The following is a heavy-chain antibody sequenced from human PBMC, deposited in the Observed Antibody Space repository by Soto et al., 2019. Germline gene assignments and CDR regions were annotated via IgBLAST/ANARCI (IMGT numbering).Heavy chain of an antibody. CDR1: GYTFTSYG. J-gene: IGHJ6*03. CDR2: ISAYNGNT. V-gene: IGHV1-18*01. CDR3: AKDVHYYGSGSYPALLGCMDV. Sequence: GASVKVSCKASGYTFTSYGISWVRQAPGQGLEWMGWISAYNGNTNYAQKLQGRVTMTTDTSTSTAYMELRSLRSDDTAVYYCAKDVHYYGSGSYPALLGCMDVWGKGTTVTVSS. D-gene: IGHD3-10*01.